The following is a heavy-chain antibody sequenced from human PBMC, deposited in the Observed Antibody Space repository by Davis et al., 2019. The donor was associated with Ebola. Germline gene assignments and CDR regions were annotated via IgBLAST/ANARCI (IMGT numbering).Heavy chain of an antibody. CDR3: ASYSSASVHYYYGMDV. D-gene: IGHD6-6*01. V-gene: IGHV1-69*04. CDR2: IIPILGIA. CDR1: GYTFTSYG. J-gene: IGHJ6*02. Sequence: SVKVSCKASGYTFTSYGISWVRQAPGQGLEWMGRIIPILGIANYAQKFQGRVTITADESTSTAYMELSSLRSEDTAVYYCASYSSASVHYYYGMDVWGQGTTVTVSS.